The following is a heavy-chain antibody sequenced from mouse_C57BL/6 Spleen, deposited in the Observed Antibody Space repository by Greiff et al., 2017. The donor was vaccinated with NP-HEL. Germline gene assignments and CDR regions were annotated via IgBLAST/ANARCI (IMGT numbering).Heavy chain of an antibody. CDR2: INYDGSST. D-gene: IGHD4-1*01. CDR3: ARALTGTGYFDV. J-gene: IGHJ1*03. Sequence: DVKLVESEGGLVQPGSSMKLSCTASGFTFSDYYMAWVRQVPEKGLEWVANINYDGSSTYYLDSLKSRFIISRDNAKNILYLQMSSLKSEDTATYYCARALTGTGYFDVWGTGTTVTVSS. V-gene: IGHV5-16*01. CDR1: GFTFSDYY.